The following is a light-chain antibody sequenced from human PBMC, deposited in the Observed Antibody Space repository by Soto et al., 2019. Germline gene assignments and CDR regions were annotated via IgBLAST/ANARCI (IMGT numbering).Light chain of an antibody. Sequence: DIQMTQSPSTLSASVGGRVTITSRASQSISSWLAWYQQKPGKAPKILIYKASSLESGVPSRFSGSGSGTDFTFTISSLQPEDIETYCCQQYDDPRLTFGGGTKVDIK. CDR1: QSISSW. CDR3: QQYDDPRLT. CDR2: KAS. J-gene: IGKJ4*01. V-gene: IGKV1-5*03.